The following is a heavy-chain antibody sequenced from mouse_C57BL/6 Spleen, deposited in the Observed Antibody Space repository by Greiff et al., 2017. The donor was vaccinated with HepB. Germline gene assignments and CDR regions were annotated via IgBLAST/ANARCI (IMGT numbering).Heavy chain of an antibody. V-gene: IGHV1-55*01. D-gene: IGHD1-1*01. Sequence: VQLQQPGAELVKPGASVKMSCKASGYTFTSYWITWVKQRPGQGLEWIGDIYPGSGSTNYNEKYKSKATMTVDTSSSTAYMQLSSLTSEDSAVYYCARSPDYDGSSYYDYWGQGTTLTVSS. J-gene: IGHJ2*01. CDR3: ARSPDYDGSSYYDY. CDR2: IYPGSGST. CDR1: GYTFTSYW.